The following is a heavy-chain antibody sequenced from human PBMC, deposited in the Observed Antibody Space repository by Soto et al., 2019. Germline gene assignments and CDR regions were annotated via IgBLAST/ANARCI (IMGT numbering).Heavy chain of an antibody. CDR3: SISLVRRVHGAFDS. D-gene: IGHD1-20*01. CDR2: LSSSGSTR. CDR1: VFTFSSYD. Sequence: LRGSLILSCAASVFTFSSYDMNWVLQAPGKLMEWVSYLSSSGSTRYYADSVKGRFTISRDNAKNLLYLQMNSLRAEDTAVYYCSISLVRRVHGAFDSWCQG. V-gene: IGHV3-48*03. J-gene: IGHJ3*02.